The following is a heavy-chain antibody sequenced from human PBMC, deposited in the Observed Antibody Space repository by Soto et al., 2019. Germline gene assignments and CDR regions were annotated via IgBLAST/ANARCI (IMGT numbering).Heavy chain of an antibody. V-gene: IGHV3-72*01. CDR3: VKVVKITGTTFFDS. Sequence: GGSLRLSCAASGFTFSDHYMDWVRQAPGKGLEWVGRIRKKANSYSTAYAASVKGRFSVSRDDSKNSLYLQMNSLKTEDTAVYCCVKVVKITGTTFFDSWGQGTLVTVSS. D-gene: IGHD1-20*01. CDR2: IRKKANSYST. CDR1: GFTFSDHY. J-gene: IGHJ4*02.